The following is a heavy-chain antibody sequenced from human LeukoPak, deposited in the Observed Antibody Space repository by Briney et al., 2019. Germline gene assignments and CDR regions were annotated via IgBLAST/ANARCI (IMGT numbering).Heavy chain of an antibody. V-gene: IGHV4-38-2*02. CDR1: GYSISSGYY. D-gene: IGHD2-21*02. J-gene: IGHJ4*02. Sequence: SEPLSLTCTVSGYSISSGYYWGWIRQPPGKGLEWIGSIYHSGSTYYNPSLKSRVTISVDTSKNQFSLKLSSVTAADTAVYYCARIWYCGGDCYLVDYWGQGTLVTVSS. CDR2: IYHSGST. CDR3: ARIWYCGGDCYLVDY.